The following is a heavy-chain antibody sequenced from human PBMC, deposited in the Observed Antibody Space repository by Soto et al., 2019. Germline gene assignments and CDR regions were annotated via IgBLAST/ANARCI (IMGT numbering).Heavy chain of an antibody. D-gene: IGHD3-16*02. J-gene: IGHJ4*02. V-gene: IGHV4-30-2*01. CDR3: ARVDDYVWGSFRP. CDR2: IYPSGMP. CDR1: GGSISNAAYS. Sequence: SETLSLTCTVSGGSISNAAYSWSWIRQPPGKGLEWIGYIYPSGMPFYNPSLRSRVTISIDRSNDQFSLNLKSVTAADTAVYYCARVDDYVWGSFRPWGQGTQVTVSS.